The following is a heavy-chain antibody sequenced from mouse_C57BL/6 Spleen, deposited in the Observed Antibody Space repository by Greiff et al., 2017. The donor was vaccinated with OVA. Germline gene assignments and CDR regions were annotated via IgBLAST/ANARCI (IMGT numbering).Heavy chain of an antibody. J-gene: IGHJ4*01. Sequence: VGPGASVTLSCKASGYTFTDYEMHWVKQTPVHGLEWIGAIDPETGGTAYNQKFKGKAILTADKSSSTAYMELRSLTSEDSAFYYCTRSDYSNYTYYAMDYWGQGTSVTVSS. V-gene: IGHV1-15*01. D-gene: IGHD2-5*01. CDR2: IDPETGGT. CDR1: GYTFTDYE. CDR3: TRSDYSNYTYYAMDY.